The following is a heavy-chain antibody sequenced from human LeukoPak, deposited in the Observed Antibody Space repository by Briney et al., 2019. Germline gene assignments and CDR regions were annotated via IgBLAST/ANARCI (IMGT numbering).Heavy chain of an antibody. Sequence: SETLSLTCSVSGGSIISYYWGWIRQPPGKGLEWIGSIYYSGSTYYNPSLKSRVTISVDTSKNQFSLKLSSVTAADTAVYYCARSHYDYVWGSYRGTYYYYYMDVWGKGTTVTISS. CDR3: ARSHYDYVWGSYRGTYYYYYMDV. V-gene: IGHV4-39*01. J-gene: IGHJ6*03. CDR2: IYYSGST. CDR1: GGSIISYY. D-gene: IGHD3-16*02.